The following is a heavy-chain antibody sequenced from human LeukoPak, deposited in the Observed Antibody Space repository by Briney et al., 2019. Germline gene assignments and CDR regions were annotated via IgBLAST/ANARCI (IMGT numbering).Heavy chain of an antibody. CDR1: GFTFSNSA. CDR3: VRSGWYGY. D-gene: IGHD6-19*01. Sequence: GGPLRLSCAASGFTFSNSAMSWVRQAPGKGLEWISGMTGSGADTYYADSVKGRFSVSRDNSKNTLYLQMNSLRAEDTAVYYCVRSGWYGYWGQGTLVTVSS. CDR2: MTGSGADT. V-gene: IGHV3-23*01. J-gene: IGHJ4*02.